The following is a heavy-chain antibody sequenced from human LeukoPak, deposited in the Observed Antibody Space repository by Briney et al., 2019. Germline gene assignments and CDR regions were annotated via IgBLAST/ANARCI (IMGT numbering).Heavy chain of an antibody. D-gene: IGHD5-12*01. J-gene: IGHJ4*02. V-gene: IGHV3-20*04. CDR1: GFTFDDYG. CDR3: ARDSGHETRGPHDY. CDR2: INWNGVRT. Sequence: GGSLRLSCAASGFTFDDYGMSWVRQAPGKGLEWVSGINWNGVRTGYADSVKGRFTISRDNAKNSLYLQMNSLRAEDTALYYCARDSGHETRGPHDYWGQGTLVTVSS.